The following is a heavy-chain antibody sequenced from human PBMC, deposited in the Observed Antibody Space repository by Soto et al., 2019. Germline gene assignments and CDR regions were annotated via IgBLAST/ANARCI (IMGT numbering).Heavy chain of an antibody. J-gene: IGHJ3*01. CDR3: ASGRTLYSSSAASDAFDL. Sequence: EVQLVESGGGLVKPGVSLRLSCAASGFSFSSNSMNWVRHAPGKGLEWVSSIISSSSDMYYADSMKGRFTISRHTAKNSLYLQMNSLRAEDTAVYYCASGRTLYSSSAASDAFDLWGPGTVVSVSS. CDR2: IISSSSDM. CDR1: GFSFSSNS. D-gene: IGHD1-26*01. V-gene: IGHV3-21*01.